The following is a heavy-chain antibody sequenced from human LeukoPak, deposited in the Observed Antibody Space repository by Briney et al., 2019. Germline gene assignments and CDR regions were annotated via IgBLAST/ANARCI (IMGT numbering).Heavy chain of an antibody. Sequence: PGGSLRLSCAASRFTFSRYWLHWIGQAPGKGLEWVAYIAHHGNNKYYADSVKGRFTISRYNSKGSLYLQMNSLRADDTAVYYCAKDGSWSSPDWAQGTLVRVSS. J-gene: IGHJ4*02. CDR1: RFTFSRYW. CDR2: IAHHGNNK. CDR3: AKDGSWSSPD. V-gene: IGHV3-30*02. D-gene: IGHD3-10*01.